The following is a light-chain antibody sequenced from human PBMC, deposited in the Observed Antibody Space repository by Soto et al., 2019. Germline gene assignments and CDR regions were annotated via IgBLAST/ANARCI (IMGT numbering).Light chain of an antibody. CDR3: QQTYGAPLT. CDR1: RSVLSSADKKNY. Sequence: DFVMTQSPDSLAVSLGETATIKCKSSRSVLSSADKKNYLAWFQHKPGQPPKLLITWASVRQSGVPDRISGSGSGTDFTLTISGLQAEDVAVYYCQQTYGAPLTFGGGTRVEIK. V-gene: IGKV4-1*01. J-gene: IGKJ4*01. CDR2: WAS.